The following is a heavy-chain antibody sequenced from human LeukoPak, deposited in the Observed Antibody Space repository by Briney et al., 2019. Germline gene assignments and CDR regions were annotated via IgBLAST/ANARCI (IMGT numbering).Heavy chain of an antibody. J-gene: IGHJ3*02. CDR2: IYTSGST. V-gene: IGHV4-4*07. CDR1: GGSISSYY. D-gene: IGHD3-22*01. CDR3: ARDIYYDSSGYGAFDI. Sequence: SETLSLTCTVSGGSISSYYWSWIRQPAGKGLEWIGRIYTSGSTNYNPSLKSRVTISVDTSKNQFSLKLSSVTAADTAVYYCARDIYYDSSGYGAFDIWGQGTMVTVSS.